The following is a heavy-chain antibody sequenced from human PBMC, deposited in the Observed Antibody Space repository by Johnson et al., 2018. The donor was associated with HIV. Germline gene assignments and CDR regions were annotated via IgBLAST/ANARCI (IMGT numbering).Heavy chain of an antibody. J-gene: IGHJ3*02. CDR1: GFTFSSYA. V-gene: IGHV3-30*04. CDR3: ARDQGGNHNAFDI. CDR2: ISYDGSNK. D-gene: IGHD1-14*01. Sequence: SGGGVVQPGRSLRLSCAASGFTFSSYAMHWVRQAPGKGLEWVAVISYDGSNKYYADSVKGRFTISRDNSKNTLYLQMNSLRAEDTAVYYCARDQGGNHNAFDIWGQGTMVTVSS.